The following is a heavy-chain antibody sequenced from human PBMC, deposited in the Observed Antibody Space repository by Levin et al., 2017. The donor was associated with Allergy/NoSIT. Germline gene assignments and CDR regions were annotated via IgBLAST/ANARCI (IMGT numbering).Heavy chain of an antibody. CDR2: IWYDGSNK. Sequence: LSLTCAASGFTFSSYGMHWVRQAPGKGLEWVAVIWYDGSNKYYADSVKGRFTISRDNSKNTLYLQMNSLRAEDTAVYYCARSYLGQQLEYYFDYWGQGTLVTVSS. V-gene: IGHV3-33*01. J-gene: IGHJ4*02. CDR1: GFTFSSYG. CDR3: ARSYLGQQLEYYFDY. D-gene: IGHD6-13*01.